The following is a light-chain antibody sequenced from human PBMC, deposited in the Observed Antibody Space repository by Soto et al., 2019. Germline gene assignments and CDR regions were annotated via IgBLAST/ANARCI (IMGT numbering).Light chain of an antibody. CDR2: EVS. Sequence: QSVLTQPASVSGSPGQTITISCTGSSSDVGDYNLVSWYQVHPGKVPKLMIYEVSNRPSGVSDRFSGSKSGNTASLIISGLQAEDEGDYYCSSYTTSATPGVFGTGTKLTVL. CDR3: SSYTTSATPGV. J-gene: IGLJ1*01. V-gene: IGLV2-14*01. CDR1: SSDVGDYNL.